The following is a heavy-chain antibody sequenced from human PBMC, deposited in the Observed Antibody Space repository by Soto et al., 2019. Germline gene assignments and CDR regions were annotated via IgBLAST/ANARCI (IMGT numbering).Heavy chain of an antibody. D-gene: IGHD6-25*01. Sequence: EVQLVQSGAEVKKSGESLKISCEGSGYSFGSYWIGWVRQMPGQGLEWMGIIYPGDSDTRYSPSFQGQVTISVDRSIRTAYLQWSSLEASDTGIYFCARSARKTVDAFDLWGQGTMVTVSS. V-gene: IGHV5-51*01. CDR3: ARSARKTVDAFDL. CDR2: IYPGDSDT. J-gene: IGHJ3*01. CDR1: GYSFGSYW.